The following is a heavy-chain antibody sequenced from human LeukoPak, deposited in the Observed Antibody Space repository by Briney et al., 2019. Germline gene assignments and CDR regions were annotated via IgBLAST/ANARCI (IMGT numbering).Heavy chain of an antibody. D-gene: IGHD3-9*01. CDR3: AKDQDVILTGYSYDAFDI. CDR1: GFTFSSYA. CDR2: ISGSGGST. Sequence: AGGSLRLSCAASGFTFSSYAMSWVRQAPGKGLEWVSAISGSGGSTYYADSVKGRFTISRDNSKNTLYLQMNSLRAEDTAVYYCAKDQDVILTGYSYDAFDIWGQGTMVTVSS. V-gene: IGHV3-23*01. J-gene: IGHJ3*02.